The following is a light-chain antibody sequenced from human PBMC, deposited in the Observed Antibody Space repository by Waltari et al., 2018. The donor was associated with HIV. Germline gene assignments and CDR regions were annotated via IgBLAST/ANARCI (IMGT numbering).Light chain of an antibody. Sequence: QSALTQPASVSGSPGQSTTLSCTGTSSDVGDYNYVSWYQQHPMKAPKLMLYEVSKRPSGVSSRFSSSESGNTACLTISGLQAEDEADYYCSSYTSGSVVFGGGTKLTV. J-gene: IGLJ2*01. V-gene: IGLV2-14*01. CDR1: SSDVGDYNY. CDR2: EVS. CDR3: SSYTSGSVV.